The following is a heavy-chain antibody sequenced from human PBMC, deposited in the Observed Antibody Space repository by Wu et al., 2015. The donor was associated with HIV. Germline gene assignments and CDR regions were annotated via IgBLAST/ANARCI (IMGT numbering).Heavy chain of an antibody. Sequence: QVQLLQSGAEVKKPGASVMVSCKASGYTFIDYYVYWVRQAPGQGLEWMGWINPINGATIYAENFEGRVTLTRDTSTNTAYMELNSLRSDDTALYYCARDAPPVTTEFDFWGQGTLVSVSS. D-gene: IGHD4-17*01. J-gene: IGHJ4*02. CDR3: ARDAPPVTTEFDF. V-gene: IGHV1-2*02. CDR1: GYTFIDYY. CDR2: INPINGAT.